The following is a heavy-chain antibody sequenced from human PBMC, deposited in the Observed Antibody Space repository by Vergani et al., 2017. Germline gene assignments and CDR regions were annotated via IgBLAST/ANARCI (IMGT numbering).Heavy chain of an antibody. V-gene: IGHV1-46*01. Sequence: QVQLVQSGAEVKKPGASVKVSCKASGYTFTSYYMHWVRQAPGQGLEWMGIINPSGGSTSYAQKFKGRVTMTRDTSTSTVYMELSSLRSEDTAVYYCARSDRYSSGWYGPFDYWGQGTLVTVSS. D-gene: IGHD6-19*01. J-gene: IGHJ4*02. CDR3: ARSDRYSSGWYGPFDY. CDR1: GYTFTSYY. CDR2: INPSGGST.